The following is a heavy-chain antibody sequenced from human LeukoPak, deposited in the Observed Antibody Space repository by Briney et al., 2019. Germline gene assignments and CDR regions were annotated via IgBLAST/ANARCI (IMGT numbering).Heavy chain of an antibody. CDR3: ARDRGGSGYPLGDD. CDR1: GYTFTSYY. V-gene: IGHV1-46*01. CDR2: ISPSGDST. Sequence: ASVKVSCKASGYTFTSYYIHWVRQAPGQGLEWMGIISPSGDSTTYAQKFQGRVTMTRDTSTSTVYMELSSLRSEDTAVYYCARDRGGSGYPLGDDWGQETRVTVSS. D-gene: IGHD3-22*01. J-gene: IGHJ4*02.